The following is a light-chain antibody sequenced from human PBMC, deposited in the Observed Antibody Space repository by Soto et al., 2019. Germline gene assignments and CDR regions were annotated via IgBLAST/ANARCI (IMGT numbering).Light chain of an antibody. CDR1: QSVSRS. J-gene: IGKJ4*01. V-gene: IGKV3-11*01. Sequence: EIVLTQSPVTLSLSPGERATLSCRASQSVSRSLAWYQQKPGQAPRLLIYDASNRATGIPARFSGSGSGTGFNLNISRLEPEDFSVYFCQHRGNWPLTFGGGTKVEIK. CDR2: DAS. CDR3: QHRGNWPLT.